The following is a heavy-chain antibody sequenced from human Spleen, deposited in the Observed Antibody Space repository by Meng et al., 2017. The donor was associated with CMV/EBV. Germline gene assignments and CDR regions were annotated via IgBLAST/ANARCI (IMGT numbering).Heavy chain of an antibody. J-gene: IGHJ3*02. CDR3: AKDLSDEGAFDM. CDR2: IYSGGLP. Sequence: GESLKISCAASGFTFSSYWMSWVRQAPGKGLEWVSTIYSGGLPYYADSVKGRFTISRDNSRNTLHLQMNSLRAEDTALYYCAKDLSDEGAFDMWGQGTMVTVS. CDR1: GFTFSSYW. V-gene: IGHV3-23*03. D-gene: IGHD2-21*02.